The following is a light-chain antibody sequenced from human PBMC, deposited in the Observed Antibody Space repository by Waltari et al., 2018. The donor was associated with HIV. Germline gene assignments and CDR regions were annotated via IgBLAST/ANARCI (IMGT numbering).Light chain of an antibody. CDR2: DVN. CDR1: SSDVGGYNY. CDR3: CSYADTYFVL. V-gene: IGLV2-11*01. J-gene: IGLJ2*01. Sequence: QSALTQPRSVSGSPGQSVTISCTGTSSDVGGYNYVSWYQHHPNKGPKLLIYDVNKRSSGVPDRFSGSKSGNTASLTISGLQAEDEADYYCCSYADTYFVLFGGRTKLTVL.